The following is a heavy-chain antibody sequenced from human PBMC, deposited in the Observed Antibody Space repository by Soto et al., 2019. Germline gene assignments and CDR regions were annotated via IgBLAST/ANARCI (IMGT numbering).Heavy chain of an antibody. CDR3: ARVKGTMIVVGSHGMDV. V-gene: IGHV4-59*01. J-gene: IGHJ6*02. D-gene: IGHD3-22*01. Sequence: SETLSLTYTVSGGSISSYYWSWIRQPPGKGLEWIGYIYYSGSTNYNPSLKSRVTISVDTSKNQFSLKLSSVTAADTAVYYCARVKGTMIVVGSHGMDVWGQGTTVTVSS. CDR1: GGSISSYY. CDR2: IYYSGST.